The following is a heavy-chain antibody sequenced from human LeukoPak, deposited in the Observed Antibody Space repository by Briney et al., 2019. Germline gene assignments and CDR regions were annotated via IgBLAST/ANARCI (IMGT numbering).Heavy chain of an antibody. CDR2: INHSGST. D-gene: IGHD2-8*01. V-gene: IGHV4-34*01. CDR3: ARGQMAIDAFDI. CDR1: GGSFSGYY. J-gene: IGHJ3*02. Sequence: SETLSLTCAVYGGSFSGYYWSWIRQPPGKGLEWIGEINHSGSTNYNPSLKSRVTISVDTSKNQFSLKLSSVTAADTAVYYCARGQMAIDAFDIWGQRTMVTVSS.